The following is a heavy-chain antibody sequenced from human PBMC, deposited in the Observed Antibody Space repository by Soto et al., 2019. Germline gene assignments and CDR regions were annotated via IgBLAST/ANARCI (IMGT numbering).Heavy chain of an antibody. CDR2: IDPSDSYT. J-gene: IGHJ4*02. Sequence: PGESLKIYCKGSGYSFTSYWLSWVRQMPGKGLEWMGRIDPSDSYTNYSPSFQGHVTISADKSISTAYLQWSSLKASDTAMYYCARVRESTAAFDYWGQGTLVTVSS. V-gene: IGHV5-10-1*01. D-gene: IGHD2-8*02. CDR3: ARVRESTAAFDY. CDR1: GYSFTSYW.